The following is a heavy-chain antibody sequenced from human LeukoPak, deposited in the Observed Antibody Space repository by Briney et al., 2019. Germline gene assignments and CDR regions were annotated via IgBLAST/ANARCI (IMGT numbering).Heavy chain of an antibody. J-gene: IGHJ4*02. CDR1: GYIFSNYG. CDR2: ISNYDGRT. CDR3: ARDFLEAERRTEDYFDY. D-gene: IGHD1-1*01. V-gene: IGHV1-18*01. Sequence: GASVKVSCKASGYIFSNYGISWVRQAPGQGLEWMGWISNYDGRTNFAQNFQGRVTLTTDTSTSTAYVELRTLRSDDTAVYYCARDFLEAERRTEDYFDYWGQGTLVIVSS.